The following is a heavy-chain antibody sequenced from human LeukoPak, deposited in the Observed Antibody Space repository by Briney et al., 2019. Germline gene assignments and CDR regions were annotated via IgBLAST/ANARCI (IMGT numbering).Heavy chain of an antibody. CDR3: ARTDILAGYYRTLDY. V-gene: IGHV4-31*03. CDR2: IYYSGTI. J-gene: IGHJ4*02. CDR1: GGSISRGGYY. D-gene: IGHD3-9*01. Sequence: TLSLTCTVSGGSISRGGYYWSWGRQHRGKGLEWIVYIYYSGTIYYNPSRKSRLTISVDTSKNQFSLKLSSVTAPDSAVYYGARTDILAGYYRTLDYWGQGTLVTVS.